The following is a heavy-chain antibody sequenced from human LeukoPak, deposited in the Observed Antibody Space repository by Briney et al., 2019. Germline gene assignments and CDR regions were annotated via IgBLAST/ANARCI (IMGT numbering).Heavy chain of an antibody. D-gene: IGHD3-22*01. V-gene: IGHV3-30*01. CDR2: ISYDGSNK. CDR1: GFTFSSYA. J-gene: IGHJ5*02. CDR3: ARGGVSSGYYYSSWFDP. Sequence: GRSLRLSCAASGFTFSSYAMHWVRQAPGKGLEWVAVISYDGSNKYYADSVKGRFTISRDNSKNTLHLQMNSLRAEDTAVYYCARGGVSSGYYYSSWFDPWGQGTLVTVSS.